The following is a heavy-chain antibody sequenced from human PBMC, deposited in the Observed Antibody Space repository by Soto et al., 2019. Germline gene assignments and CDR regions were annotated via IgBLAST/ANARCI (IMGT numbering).Heavy chain of an antibody. CDR3: ARSPVVPAAILEWLLYENWLDP. D-gene: IGHD3-3*01. Sequence: PGESLKISCKGSGYSFTNYGISWVRQAPGQGLEWMGWISAYNGKTNYAQKLQGRVTMTTDTSTSTAYMELRSLRSDDTAVYYCARSPVVPAAILEWLLYENWLDPWGQGTLVTVSS. CDR1: GYSFTNYG. V-gene: IGHV1-18*04. J-gene: IGHJ5*02. CDR2: ISAYNGKT.